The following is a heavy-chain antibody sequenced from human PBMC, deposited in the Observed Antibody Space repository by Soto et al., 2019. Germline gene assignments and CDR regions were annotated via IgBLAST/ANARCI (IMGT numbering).Heavy chain of an antibody. Sequence: QVQLVQSGAELKKPGSSVKVSCKASGGTFSSYAISWVRQAPGQGLEWMGGIIPIFGTANYAQKFQGRVTITADESTSTAYMELSSLRSEDTAVYYCASASGLRYFDWLLPYGMDVWGQGTTVTVSS. J-gene: IGHJ6*02. CDR1: GGTFSSYA. V-gene: IGHV1-69*12. CDR3: ASASGLRYFDWLLPYGMDV. CDR2: IIPIFGTA. D-gene: IGHD3-9*01.